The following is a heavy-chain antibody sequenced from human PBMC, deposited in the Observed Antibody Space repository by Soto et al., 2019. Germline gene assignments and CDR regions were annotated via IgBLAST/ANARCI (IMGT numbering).Heavy chain of an antibody. CDR2: IRSKVNTYAT. J-gene: IGHJ4*02. V-gene: IGHV3-73*02. CDR1: GFTLSDSA. CDR3: TRRRDWTAMDPLDY. Sequence: EVQLVESGGGLVQPGGSLKLSCAASGFTLSDSAMHWVRQASGKGLEWVGRIRSKVNTYATAYAASVKGRFTISRDDSXNTTYLQMNSLKAEDTAVYDCTRRRDWTAMDPLDYWGQGTLVTVSS. D-gene: IGHD5-18*01.